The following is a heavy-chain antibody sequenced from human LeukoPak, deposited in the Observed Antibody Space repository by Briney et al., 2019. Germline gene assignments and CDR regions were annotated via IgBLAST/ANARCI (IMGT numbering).Heavy chain of an antibody. CDR3: ASRVNSGWSFDY. Sequence: PGGSLTLSCAASGFTFSSYWMHWVRQAPGKGLVWVSRINSDGSSTSYADSVKGRFTISRDNAKNTLYLQMNSLRAEDTAVYYCASRVNSGWSFDYWGQGTLVTVSS. D-gene: IGHD6-19*01. V-gene: IGHV3-74*01. CDR1: GFTFSSYW. J-gene: IGHJ4*02. CDR2: INSDGSST.